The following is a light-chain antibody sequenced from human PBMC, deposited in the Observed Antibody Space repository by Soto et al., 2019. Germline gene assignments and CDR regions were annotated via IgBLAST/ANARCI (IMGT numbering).Light chain of an antibody. CDR1: QSVSSN. CDR2: GAS. CDR3: QQYNNWPHT. Sequence: EIVMTQSPATLSVSPGERATLSCRASQSVSSNLAWYHQKPGQAPRLLIYGASSRATGIPARFSGSGSGTEFTLTVSSLQSEDFAVYYCQQYNNWPHTFGGGTRVEIK. J-gene: IGKJ4*01. V-gene: IGKV3-15*01.